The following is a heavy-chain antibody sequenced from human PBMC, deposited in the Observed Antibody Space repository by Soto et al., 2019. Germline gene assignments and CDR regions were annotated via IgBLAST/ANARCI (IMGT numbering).Heavy chain of an antibody. J-gene: IGHJ6*02. D-gene: IGHD6-13*01. CDR2: TYYRSKWYN. V-gene: IGHV6-1*01. CDR1: GDSVSSNSAA. CDR3: ARDRPIAAVFLDLRPLYYGMDF. Sequence: SEALSITCALSGDSVSSNSAAWNWIRQSPSRGLEWLGRTYYRSKWYNDYAVSVKSRITINPDTSKNQFSLQLNSVTPEDTAVYYCARDRPIAAVFLDLRPLYYGMDFPCQAT.